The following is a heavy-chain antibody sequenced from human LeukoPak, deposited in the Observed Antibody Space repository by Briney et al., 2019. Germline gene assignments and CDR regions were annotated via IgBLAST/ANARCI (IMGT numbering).Heavy chain of an antibody. Sequence: PSETLSLTCPVSGGSISSYYWSWVRPPARKGLEWIWRIYTSGSTNYTPSLKSRVTMSVDTSKNQFSLKLSSVTAADTAVYYCARGLNYYDSSGYYPIFDYWGQGTLVTVSS. V-gene: IGHV4-4*07. D-gene: IGHD3-22*01. CDR3: ARGLNYYDSSGYYPIFDY. J-gene: IGHJ4*02. CDR2: IYTSGST. CDR1: GGSISSYY.